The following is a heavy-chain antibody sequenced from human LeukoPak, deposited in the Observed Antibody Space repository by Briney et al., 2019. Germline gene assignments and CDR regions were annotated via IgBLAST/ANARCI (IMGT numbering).Heavy chain of an antibody. J-gene: IGHJ2*01. CDR2: ISGSGGST. Sequence: GGSLRLSCVASGFTFSSYAMSWVRQAPGKGLEWVSAISGSGGSTYYADSVKGRFTISRDNSKNTLYLQMNSLRAEDTAVYYCARALIVVVTDDWYFDLWGRGTLVTVSS. CDR1: GFTFSSYA. CDR3: ARALIVVVTDDWYFDL. V-gene: IGHV3-23*01. D-gene: IGHD3-22*01.